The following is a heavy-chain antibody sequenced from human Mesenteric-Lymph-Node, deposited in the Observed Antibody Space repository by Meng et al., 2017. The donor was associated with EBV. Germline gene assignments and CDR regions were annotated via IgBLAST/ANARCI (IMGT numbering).Heavy chain of an antibody. CDR3: ARGDDFGDYPAH. Sequence: QVQVVQSGAEVKKPGASAKVPCKTSGYTLTNYGINWVRQAPGQGLEWMGWISPYNGNTQYVQKFQGRVTMTTDTSTNTAYMELRSLRSDDTAVYYCARGDDFGDYPAHWGQGTLVTVSS. D-gene: IGHD4-17*01. J-gene: IGHJ1*01. CDR2: ISPYNGNT. V-gene: IGHV1-18*01. CDR1: GYTLTNYG.